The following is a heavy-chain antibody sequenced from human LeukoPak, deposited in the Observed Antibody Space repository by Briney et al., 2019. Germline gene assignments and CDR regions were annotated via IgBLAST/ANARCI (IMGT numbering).Heavy chain of an antibody. J-gene: IGHJ4*02. Sequence: ASVKVSCKASGYTFTGYYMHWVRQAPGQGLEWMGWINPNSGGTNYAQKFQGWVTMTRDTSISTAYMELSRLRSDDTAVYYCARDWENSLILDYWGQGTLVTVSS. CDR3: ARDWENSLILDY. D-gene: IGHD1-26*01. CDR1: GYTFTGYY. CDR2: INPNSGGT. V-gene: IGHV1-2*04.